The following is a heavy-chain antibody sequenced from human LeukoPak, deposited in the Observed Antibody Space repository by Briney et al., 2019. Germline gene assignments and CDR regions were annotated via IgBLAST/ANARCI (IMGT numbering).Heavy chain of an antibody. D-gene: IGHD3-16*01. Sequence: GGSLRLCCAASGFTFSSYAMSWVRQAPGKGLEWVSAISGSGGSTYYADSVKGRFTISRDNSKNTLYLQMNSLRAEDTAVYYCAKGGDPYYYYYYMDVWGKGTTVTVSS. CDR1: GFTFSSYA. CDR2: ISGSGGST. V-gene: IGHV3-23*01. CDR3: AKGGDPYYYYYYMDV. J-gene: IGHJ6*03.